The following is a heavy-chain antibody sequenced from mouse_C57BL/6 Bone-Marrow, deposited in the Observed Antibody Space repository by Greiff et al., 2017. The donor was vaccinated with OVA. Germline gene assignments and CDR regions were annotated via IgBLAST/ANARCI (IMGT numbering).Heavy chain of an antibody. V-gene: IGHV1-82*01. CDR2: IYPGDGDT. D-gene: IGHD3-2*02. J-gene: IGHJ4*01. Sequence: QVQLQQSGPELVKPGASVKISCKASGYAFSSSWMNWVKQRPGKGLEWIGRIYPGDGDTNYNGKFKGKATLTADKSSSTAYMQLSSLTSEDSAVYFCARRRQLRLRRAMDYWGQGTSVTVSS. CDR1: GYAFSSSW. CDR3: ARRRQLRLRRAMDY.